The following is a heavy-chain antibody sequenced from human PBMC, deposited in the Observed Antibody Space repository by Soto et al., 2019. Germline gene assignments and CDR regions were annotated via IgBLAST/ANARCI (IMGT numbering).Heavy chain of an antibody. Sequence: GGSLRLSCAASGFTFSNYWMHSIRQAPGEGLVWVPRITGAGRGTVYADAVKGRFTIYRDNATPTVSLQINNLRVEDTAVYYCATGTSPAFDFWGLGTMVTVSS. D-gene: IGHD1-7*01. CDR3: ATGTSPAFDF. V-gene: IGHV3-74*01. J-gene: IGHJ3*01. CDR1: GFTFSNYW. CDR2: ITGAGRGT.